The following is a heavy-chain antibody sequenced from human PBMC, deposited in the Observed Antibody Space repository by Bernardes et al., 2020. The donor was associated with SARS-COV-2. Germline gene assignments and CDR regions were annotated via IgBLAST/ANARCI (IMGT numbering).Heavy chain of an antibody. CDR2: IVVGSGNT. D-gene: IGHD2-2*02. Sequence: SVKVSCKASGFTFTSSAMQWVRQARGQRLEWIGWIVVGSGNTNYAQKFQERVTITRDMSTSTAYMELSSLRSEDTAVYYCAAAVKGVPAAIPIFDYWGQGTLVTVSS. J-gene: IGHJ4*02. CDR3: AAAVKGVPAAIPIFDY. V-gene: IGHV1-58*02. CDR1: GFTFTSSA.